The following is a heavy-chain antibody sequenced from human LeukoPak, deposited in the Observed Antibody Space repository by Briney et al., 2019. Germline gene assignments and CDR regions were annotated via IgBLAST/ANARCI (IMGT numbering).Heavy chain of an antibody. Sequence: GGSLRLSCAASGFTVSSNYMSWVRQAPGKGLEWVSVINSGGSTYYADSVKGRFTISRDNSKNTLYLQMSSLRAEDTAVYYCARSNYGDYVRSEAFDIWGQGTMVTVSS. J-gene: IGHJ3*02. CDR2: INSGGST. CDR3: ARSNYGDYVRSEAFDI. V-gene: IGHV3-53*01. CDR1: GFTVSSNY. D-gene: IGHD4-17*01.